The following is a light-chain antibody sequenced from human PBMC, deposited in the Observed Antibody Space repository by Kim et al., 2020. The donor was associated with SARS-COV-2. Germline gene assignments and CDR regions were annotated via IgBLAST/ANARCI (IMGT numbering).Light chain of an antibody. V-gene: IGLV7-43*01. J-gene: IGLJ2*01. Sequence: GETVTLTGACSTGAVTSSYDRNCCQQKPGQAPRALIYSTSNKHAWTPARFSGSLLGGKAALTLSGVQPEDEAEYYCVLYYSGDHVVFGGGTKLTVL. CDR3: VLYYSGDHVV. CDR2: STS. CDR1: TGAVTSSYD.